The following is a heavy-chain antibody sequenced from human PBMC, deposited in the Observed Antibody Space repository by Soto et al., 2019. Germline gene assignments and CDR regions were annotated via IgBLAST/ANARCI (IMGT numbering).Heavy chain of an antibody. J-gene: IGHJ4*02. V-gene: IGHV3-21*01. Sequence: PGGSLRLSCAASGFTFSSYSMNWVRQAPGKGLEWVSSISSSSSYIYYADSVKGRFTISRDNAKNSLYLQMNSLRAEDTVVFYCATHSPAQYSSGWTGVYWGQGTLVTVSS. CDR2: ISSSSSYI. CDR1: GFTFSSYS. CDR3: ATHSPAQYSSGWTGVY. D-gene: IGHD6-19*01.